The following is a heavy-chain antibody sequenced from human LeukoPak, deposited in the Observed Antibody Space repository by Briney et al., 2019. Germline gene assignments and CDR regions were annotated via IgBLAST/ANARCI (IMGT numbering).Heavy chain of an antibody. D-gene: IGHD2-2*01. Sequence: GGSLRLSCEASGFTFSRYWMSWVRQAPGKGLEWVANVKQDGSEKYYVDSVKGRFTISRDNAKNSLYLQMNSLRTDDTAVYYCARLQPLVIPAAKLGFDYWGQGTLVTVSS. CDR1: GFTFSRYW. J-gene: IGHJ4*02. CDR3: ARLQPLVIPAAKLGFDY. V-gene: IGHV3-7*03. CDR2: VKQDGSEK.